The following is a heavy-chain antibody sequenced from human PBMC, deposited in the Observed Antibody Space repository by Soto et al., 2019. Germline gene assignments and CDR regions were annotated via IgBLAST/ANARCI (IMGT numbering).Heavy chain of an antibody. D-gene: IGHD2-15*01. CDR3: ARARVVASTYYYGMDV. CDR2: IYYSGST. V-gene: IGHV4-31*03. CDR1: GGSISSGGYY. Sequence: SETLSLTCTVSGGSISSGGYYWSWIRQHPGKGLEWIGYIYYSGSTYYNPSLKSRVTISVDTSKNQFSLKLSSVTAADTAVYYCARARVVASTYYYGMDVWGQCTTVTVSS. J-gene: IGHJ6*02.